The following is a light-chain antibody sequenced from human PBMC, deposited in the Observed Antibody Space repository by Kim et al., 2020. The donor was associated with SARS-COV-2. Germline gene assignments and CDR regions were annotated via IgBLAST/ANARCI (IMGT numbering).Light chain of an antibody. Sequence: SAGGKVTITCRARQNRSIYLAWYQQKPVKVPSLLIYAASILEKGVPSRFSGSGSGTEFTLIISSLQPDDVATYYCQEYNSDSFTFGQGTKVDIK. CDR2: AAS. CDR3: QEYNSDSFT. J-gene: IGKJ1*01. V-gene: IGKV1-5*01. CDR1: QNRSIY.